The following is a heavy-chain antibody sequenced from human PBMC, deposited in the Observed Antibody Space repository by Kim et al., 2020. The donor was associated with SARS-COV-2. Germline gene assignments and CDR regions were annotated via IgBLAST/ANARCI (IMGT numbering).Heavy chain of an antibody. CDR3: ARWIRHVGTSIHPAGHAACDV. CDR2: ISYRSMWET. J-gene: IGHJ6*02. Sequence: SQTLSLTCVISGDSVSNGAFSWNWIRYSPSRGLEWLGLISYRSMWETYFAFSVQNRITINPDTSKNQFSLHLRSVTPEDTAVYYCARWIRHVGTSIHPAGHAACDVWGQGTTVTVSS. V-gene: IGHV6-1*01. CDR1: GDSVSNGAFS. D-gene: IGHD1-26*01.